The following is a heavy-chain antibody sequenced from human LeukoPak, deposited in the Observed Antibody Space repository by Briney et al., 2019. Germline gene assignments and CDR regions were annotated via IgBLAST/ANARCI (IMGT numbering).Heavy chain of an antibody. CDR2: INWNGGST. CDR3: ASGGIYYGAAFDF. CDR1: GFTFDDYG. V-gene: IGHV3-20*04. J-gene: IGHJ4*02. D-gene: IGHD1-26*01. Sequence: GGSLRLSCTASGFTFDDYGMSWVRQAPGKGLEWVSGINWNGGSTGYADSVKGRFTISRDNAKNSLHLQMNSLRAEDTALYYCASGGIYYGAAFDFWGQGSLVTVSS.